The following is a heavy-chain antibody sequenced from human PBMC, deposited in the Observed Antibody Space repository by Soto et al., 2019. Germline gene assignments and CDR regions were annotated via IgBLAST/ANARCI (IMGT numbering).Heavy chain of an antibody. D-gene: IGHD1-1*01. Sequence: SETLSLTCTVSGASISGFYWSWIRKSAGKGLEWIGRTYATGTTDYNPSLKSRVMMSVDTSKKQFSLKLRSVTAADTAVYYCVRDGTKTLRDWFDPWGQGISVTVSS. J-gene: IGHJ5*02. V-gene: IGHV4-4*07. CDR1: GASISGFY. CDR3: VRDGTKTLRDWFDP. CDR2: TYATGTT.